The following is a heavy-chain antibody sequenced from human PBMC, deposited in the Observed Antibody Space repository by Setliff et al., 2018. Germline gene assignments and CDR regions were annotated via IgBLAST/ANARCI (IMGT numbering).Heavy chain of an antibody. D-gene: IGHD6-13*01. V-gene: IGHV3-21*01. CDR3: ASAGHSGSWFPFDAFHI. CDR2: ISRSSTYI. Sequence: GESLKISCAASGFTFSTHSMNWVRQAPGKGLEWVSSISRSSTYIYYADSMKGRFTISRDNAKNSLYLQMNSLRAEDTAMYYCASAGHSGSWFPFDAFHIWGQGTMVTVSS. CDR1: GFTFSTHS. J-gene: IGHJ3*02.